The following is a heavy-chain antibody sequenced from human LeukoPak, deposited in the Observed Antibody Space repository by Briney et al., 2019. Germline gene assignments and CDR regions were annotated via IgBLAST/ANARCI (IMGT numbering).Heavy chain of an antibody. J-gene: IGHJ4*02. Sequence: GGSLRLSCAASGFTFSSYAMSWVRQAPGKGLEWVSAISGSGGSTYYADSVKGRLTISRDNSKNTLYLQMNSLRAEDTAVYYCAKSKIYYDSSPFDYWGQGTLVTVSS. CDR3: AKSKIYYDSSPFDY. CDR1: GFTFSSYA. CDR2: ISGSGGST. D-gene: IGHD3-22*01. V-gene: IGHV3-23*01.